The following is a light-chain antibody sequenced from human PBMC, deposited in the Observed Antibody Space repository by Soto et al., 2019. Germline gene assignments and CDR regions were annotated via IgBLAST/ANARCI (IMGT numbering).Light chain of an antibody. Sequence: QSALTQPASVSGSPGQSITISCTGTSSDVGGYNYVSWYQQHPGKAPKLMIYEVSNRPSGVSNRFSGSKSGNTASLTISGLQAEDEADYYCSSCTSSSRVVFGGGTKLTVL. CDR1: SSDVGGYNY. CDR3: SSCTSSSRVV. V-gene: IGLV2-14*01. CDR2: EVS. J-gene: IGLJ2*01.